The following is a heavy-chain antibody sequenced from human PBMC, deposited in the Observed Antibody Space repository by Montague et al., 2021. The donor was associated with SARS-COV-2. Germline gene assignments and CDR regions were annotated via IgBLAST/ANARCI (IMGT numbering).Heavy chain of an antibody. CDR3: TSGREGNYNVMDV. J-gene: IGHJ6*02. CDR2: TYYRSKWYN. CDR1: GDIVSSNSAT. Sequence: ISGDIVSSNSATWNWVRQSPSRGLEWLGRTYYRSKWYNDYAVXVRGRVTINPDTSKNQFSLQLNSVTPEDTAIYYCTSGREGNYNVMDVWGQGTTVTVSS. D-gene: IGHD1-1*01. V-gene: IGHV6-1*01.